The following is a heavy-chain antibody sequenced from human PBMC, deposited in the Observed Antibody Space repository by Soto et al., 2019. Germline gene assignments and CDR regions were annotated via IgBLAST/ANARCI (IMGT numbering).Heavy chain of an antibody. D-gene: IGHD6-19*01. CDR1: GFTFSSYP. CDR3: AKDKSGCHSSGWFHYSYVMDV. Sequence: QLLESGGGLVQPGGSLRLSCAASGFTFSSYPMSWVRQAPGQGLEWVSGISVSGAGTYLGASVKGRFTISRDNSKNTLYLQMNSLRAEDKAVYYCAKDKSGCHSSGWFHYSYVMDVWGQGTPVTVS. V-gene: IGHV3-23*01. CDR2: ISVSGAGT. J-gene: IGHJ6*02.